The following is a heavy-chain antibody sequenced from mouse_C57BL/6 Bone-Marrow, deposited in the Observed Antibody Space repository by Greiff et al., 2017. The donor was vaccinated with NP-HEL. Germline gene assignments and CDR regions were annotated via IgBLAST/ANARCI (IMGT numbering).Heavy chain of an antibody. Sequence: EVQVVESGAELVRPGASVKLSCTVSGFNIKDDYMHWVKQRPEQGLEWIGWIDPEYGDSESASTFQGKATITADTSSNTAYLQRSSLASADTAVYYCTTGGSSPYAMDYWGQGTSVRVAS. CDR1: GFNIKDDY. CDR2: IDPEYGDS. V-gene: IGHV14-4*01. D-gene: IGHD1-1*01. J-gene: IGHJ4*01. CDR3: TTGGSSPYAMDY.